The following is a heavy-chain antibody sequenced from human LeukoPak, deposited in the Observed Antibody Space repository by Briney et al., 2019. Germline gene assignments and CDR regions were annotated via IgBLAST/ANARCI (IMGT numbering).Heavy chain of an antibody. J-gene: IGHJ3*02. V-gene: IGHV3-7*03. CDR1: GFTFSSYW. CDR2: IKQDGSEK. Sequence: GGSLRLSCAASGFTFSSYWMSWVRQAPGKGLEWVANIKQDGSEKYYVDSVKGRFTISRDNAKNSLYLQMNSLRAEDTAVYYCAREDNSNYYDSSGKDAFDIWGQGTMVTVSS. D-gene: IGHD3-22*01. CDR3: AREDNSNYYDSSGKDAFDI.